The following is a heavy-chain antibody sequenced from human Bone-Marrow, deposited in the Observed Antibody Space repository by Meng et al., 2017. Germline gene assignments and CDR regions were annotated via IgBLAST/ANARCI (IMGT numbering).Heavy chain of an antibody. Sequence: GGSLRFSCAASGFTFSSYSMNWVRQAPGKGLEWVSSISSSSSYIYYADSVKGRFTISRDNAKNSLYLQMNSLRAEDTAVYYCARDYDSSGYCDYWGQGTLVTVSS. D-gene: IGHD3-22*01. J-gene: IGHJ4*02. CDR2: ISSSSSYI. CDR3: ARDYDSSGYCDY. V-gene: IGHV3-21*01. CDR1: GFTFSSYS.